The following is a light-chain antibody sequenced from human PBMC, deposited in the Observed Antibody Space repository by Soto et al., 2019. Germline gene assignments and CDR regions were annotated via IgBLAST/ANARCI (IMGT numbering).Light chain of an antibody. CDR3: VLYMGSGISV. CDR2: NTN. CDR1: SGSVSAAYY. J-gene: IGLJ7*01. Sequence: QTVVTQEPSFSVSPGGTVTFTCGLSSGSVSAAYYPSWYQQTPGQTPRTLIYNTNTRSSGVPDRFSGSILGNKAALTITGAQADDESDYYCVLYMGSGISVFGGGTQLTVL. V-gene: IGLV8-61*01.